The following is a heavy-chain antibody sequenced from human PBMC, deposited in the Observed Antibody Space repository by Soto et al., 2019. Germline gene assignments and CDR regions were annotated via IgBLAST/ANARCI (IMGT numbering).Heavy chain of an antibody. Sequence: GGSLRLSCAASGFTFSSYWMHWVRQAPGKGLVWVSRINSDGSSTSYADSVKGRFTISRDNAKNTLYLQMNSLRAEDTAVYYCARDSSEPMIMFGVVIVTGPWFVPCGQGILVTVFS. J-gene: IGHJ5*02. CDR2: INSDGSST. CDR3: ARDSSEPMIMFGVVIVTGPWFVP. V-gene: IGHV3-74*01. CDR1: GFTFSSYW. D-gene: IGHD3-16*02.